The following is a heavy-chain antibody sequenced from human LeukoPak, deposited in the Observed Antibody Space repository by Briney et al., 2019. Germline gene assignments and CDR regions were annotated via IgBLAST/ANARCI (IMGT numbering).Heavy chain of an antibody. Sequence: SETLSLTCTVSGGSISSYYWSWIRQPAGKGLEWIGRINISGTTNYNPSLKSRVTMSVDTSKNQFSLKLSSVTAADTALYYCARDRSTGWAHDHWGQGTLVIVSS. CDR1: GGSISSYY. CDR2: INISGTT. CDR3: ARDRSTGWAHDH. V-gene: IGHV4-4*07. J-gene: IGHJ4*02. D-gene: IGHD2-2*01.